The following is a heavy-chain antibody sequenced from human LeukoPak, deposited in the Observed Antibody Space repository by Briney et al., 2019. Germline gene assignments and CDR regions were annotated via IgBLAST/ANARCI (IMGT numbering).Heavy chain of an antibody. CDR3: ARMPGRSPDY. J-gene: IGHJ4*02. CDR2: IDYSGNT. V-gene: IGHV4-59*08. CDR1: GASLRGNY. D-gene: IGHD3-10*01. Sequence: SETLSLTCTVSGASLRGNYWTWIRQPPGKGREWIGHIDYSGNTKYNPSLQSRVTISVDTSKSQFFLKLKCVTAADTALYFCARMPGRSPDYRGQGTLVTVSS.